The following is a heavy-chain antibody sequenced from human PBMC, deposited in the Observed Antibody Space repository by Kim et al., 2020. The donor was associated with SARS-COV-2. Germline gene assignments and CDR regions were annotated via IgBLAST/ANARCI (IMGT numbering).Heavy chain of an antibody. J-gene: IGHJ4*02. D-gene: IGHD1-26*01. CDR2: IYHTGST. Sequence: SETLSLTCTVSGGSISSYYWSWIRQPPGKGLDWIGFIYHTGSTTHNPSLKSRVTISIDTSNNQFSLKLNSVTAADTAVYYCAGTETTWARFNYWGQGTLVTVSS. CDR1: GGSISSYY. CDR3: AGTETTWARFNY. V-gene: IGHV4-59*13.